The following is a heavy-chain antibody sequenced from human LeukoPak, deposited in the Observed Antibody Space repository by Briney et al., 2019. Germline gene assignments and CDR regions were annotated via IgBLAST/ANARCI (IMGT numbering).Heavy chain of an antibody. Sequence: ASVKVSCKASGYTFTSYDINWVRQATGQGLEWMGWMNPNSGNTGYAQKFQGRVTMTRNTSISTAYMELSSLRSEDTAVYYCARQYSSGWPLFARLRGGFDPWGQGTLVTVSS. CDR1: GYTFTSYD. CDR2: MNPNSGNT. J-gene: IGHJ5*02. V-gene: IGHV1-8*01. D-gene: IGHD6-19*01. CDR3: ARQYSSGWPLFARLRGGFDP.